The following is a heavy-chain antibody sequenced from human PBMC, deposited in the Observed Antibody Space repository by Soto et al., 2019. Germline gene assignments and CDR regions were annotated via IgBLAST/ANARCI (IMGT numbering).Heavy chain of an antibody. D-gene: IGHD1-26*01. CDR3: ARSSAGVFEIIIEGSNSLAP. CDR2: ITPTGGST. J-gene: IGHJ5*02. CDR1: ADTFTSYS. V-gene: IGHV1-46*01. Sequence: VQLVQSGAEVKKPGASVKLSCKAPADTFTSYSILLVRQAPGHGLELMGLITPTGGSTRFEQTFSGRNHITRATYTSTVYMELSSLRSEDTAMYYCARSSAGVFEIIIEGSNSLAPWRQGSLVTVAS.